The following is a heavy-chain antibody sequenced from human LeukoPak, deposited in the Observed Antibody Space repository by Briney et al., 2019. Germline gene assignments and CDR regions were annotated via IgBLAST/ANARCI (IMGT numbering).Heavy chain of an antibody. CDR1: GGTFSSYA. V-gene: IGHV1-2*02. CDR3: ARDLFSGSYYSGAFDI. D-gene: IGHD1-26*01. J-gene: IGHJ3*02. Sequence: ASVKVSCKASGGTFSSYAISWVRQAPGQGLEWMGWINPNSGGTNYAQKFQGRVTMTRDTSISTAYMELSRLRSDDTAVYYCARDLFSGSYYSGAFDIWGQGTMVTVSS. CDR2: INPNSGGT.